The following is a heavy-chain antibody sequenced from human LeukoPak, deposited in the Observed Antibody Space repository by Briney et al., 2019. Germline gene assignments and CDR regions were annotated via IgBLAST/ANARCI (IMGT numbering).Heavy chain of an antibody. CDR2: INPSGGST. D-gene: IGHD3-3*01. CDR3: ARGKDHDFWNPFDH. CDR1: GYRFTSYY. V-gene: IGHV1-46*01. J-gene: IGHJ4*02. Sequence: ASVEVSCKASGYRFTSYYMHWVRQAPGQGLEWMGIINPSGGSTIYAQKFQDRISMTRDTSTNTVYMELSSLSSEDTAVYYCARGKDHDFWNPFDHWGQGTLVTVSS.